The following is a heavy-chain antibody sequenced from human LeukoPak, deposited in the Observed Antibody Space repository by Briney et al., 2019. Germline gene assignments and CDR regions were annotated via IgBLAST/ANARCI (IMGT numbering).Heavy chain of an antibody. D-gene: IGHD6-19*01. J-gene: IGHJ4*02. CDR2: IIPIFGTA. V-gene: IGHV1-69*05. CDR1: GGTFSSYA. Sequence: SVKVSCKASGGTFSSYAISWVRQAPGQGLEWMGRIIPIFGTANYAQKFQGRVTITTDESTSTAYMELSSLRSEDTAVYYCAVESGSSGFLPFDYWGQRTLVTVSS. CDR3: AVESGSSGFLPFDY.